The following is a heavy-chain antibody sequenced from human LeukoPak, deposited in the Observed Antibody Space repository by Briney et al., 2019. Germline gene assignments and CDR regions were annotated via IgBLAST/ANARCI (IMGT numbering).Heavy chain of an antibody. V-gene: IGHV4-39*01. J-gene: IGHJ4*02. Sequence: SETLSLTCSVSSGSISSSSYYWGWVRQPPGKGLEWIGSMFFTGNAYYNPSLKSRVTISVDTSENQFSLKLSSMTAADTAVYYCASHVVGNYDLLSFDYWGQGTLVTVSS. CDR1: SGSISSSSYY. CDR3: ASHVVGNYDLLSFDY. D-gene: IGHD1-7*01. CDR2: MFFTGNA.